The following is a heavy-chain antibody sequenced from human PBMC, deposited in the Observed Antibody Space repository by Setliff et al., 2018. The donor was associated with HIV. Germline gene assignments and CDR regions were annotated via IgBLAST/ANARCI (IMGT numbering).Heavy chain of an antibody. CDR2: IYHSGKT. V-gene: IGHV4-39*01. CDR1: GGSISDNKYY. Sequence: PSETLSLTCSVSGGSISDNKYYWSWIRQPPGKGLEWTGSIYHSGKTYYNPSLKSRLTISVDTSKNQFSLNLSSATAADTAVYYCASRVYYYDDFRTLREEGFVPWGQGTLVTVSS. D-gene: IGHD3-22*01. CDR3: ASRVYYYDDFRTLREEGFVP. J-gene: IGHJ5*02.